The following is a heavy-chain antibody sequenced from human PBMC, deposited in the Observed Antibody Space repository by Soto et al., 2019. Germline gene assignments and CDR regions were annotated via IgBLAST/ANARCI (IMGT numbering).Heavy chain of an antibody. CDR1: GYTFTSYW. CDR2: IYPGDSDT. J-gene: IGHJ5*02. CDR3: ARRPLAREANWFDP. Sequence: KVSCKASGYTFTSYWIGWVRQMPGKGLEWMGIIYPGDSDTRYSPSFQGQVTISADKSISTAYLQWSSLKASDTAMYYCARRPLAREANWFDPWGQGTLVTVSS. D-gene: IGHD6-13*01. V-gene: IGHV5-51*01.